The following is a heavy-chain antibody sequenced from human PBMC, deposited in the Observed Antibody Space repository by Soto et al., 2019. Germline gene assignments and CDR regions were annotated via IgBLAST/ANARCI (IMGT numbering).Heavy chain of an antibody. Sequence: GGSLRLSCAASGFTFSDYYMSWIRQAPGKGLEWVSYISSSGSIIYYADSVKGRFTISRDNAKNSLYLQMNSLRAEDTAVYYCARDHYYGSGSYSHYYYGMDVWGQGATVTVSS. D-gene: IGHD3-10*01. CDR3: ARDHYYGSGSYSHYYYGMDV. J-gene: IGHJ6*02. CDR2: ISSSGSII. V-gene: IGHV3-11*01. CDR1: GFTFSDYY.